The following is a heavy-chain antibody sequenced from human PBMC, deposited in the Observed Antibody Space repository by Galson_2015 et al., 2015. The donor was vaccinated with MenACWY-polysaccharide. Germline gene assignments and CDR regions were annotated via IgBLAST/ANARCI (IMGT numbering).Heavy chain of an antibody. D-gene: IGHD2-2*01. Sequence: SLRLSCAASGFTFSNYAMSWVRQAPGKGLEWVSTIGGSGSNTHYADSVKGRFTISRDNSKNTLSLQMNSLRAEDTAVYYCARVRYSTGKYQLDYWGQGTRGAASS. CDR2: IGGSGSNT. CDR1: GFTFSNYA. CDR3: ARVRYSTGKYQLDY. J-gene: IGHJ4*02. V-gene: IGHV3-23*01.